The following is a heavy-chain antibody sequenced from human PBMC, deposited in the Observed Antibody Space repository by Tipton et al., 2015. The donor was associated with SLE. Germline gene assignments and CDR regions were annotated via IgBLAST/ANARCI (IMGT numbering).Heavy chain of an antibody. CDR1: GGSINNSYYY. Sequence: TLSLTCTVSGGSINNSYYYWAWIRQPPGKGLEWIGSIYTSGSTNYNPSLKSRVTISVDTSKNQFSLKLSSVTAADTAVYYCARDRRGWYFDLWGRGTLVTVSS. J-gene: IGHJ2*01. CDR2: IYTSGST. V-gene: IGHV4-39*07. D-gene: IGHD3-10*01. CDR3: ARDRRGWYFDL.